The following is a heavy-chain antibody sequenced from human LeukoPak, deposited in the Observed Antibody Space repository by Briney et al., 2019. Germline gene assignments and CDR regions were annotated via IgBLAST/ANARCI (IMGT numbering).Heavy chain of an antibody. V-gene: IGHV7-4-1*02. CDR2: INTNTGSP. CDR1: GYTFASYA. CDR3: ARVGSRITMTRGVIPDY. D-gene: IGHD3-10*01. J-gene: IGHJ4*02. Sequence: APVKVSCKASGYTFASYAMNWVRQAPGQGLEWMGWINTNTGSPTYAQGFTGRFVFSLDTSVSTAYLQISSLKAEDTAVYYCARVGSRITMTRGVIPDYWGQGTLVTVSS.